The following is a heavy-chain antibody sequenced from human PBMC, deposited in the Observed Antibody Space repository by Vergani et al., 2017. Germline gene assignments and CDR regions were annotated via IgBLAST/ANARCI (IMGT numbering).Heavy chain of an antibody. J-gene: IGHJ4*02. Sequence: EVQLVESGGGLVKPGGSLRLSCAASGFTFSSYSMNWVRQAPGKGLEWVSSISSCSSYIYYADSVKGRFTIARDNAKNSLYLQMNSLRAEDTAVYYCARDQGHYGDYGADYWGQGTLVTVSS. CDR2: ISSCSSYI. CDR3: ARDQGHYGDYGADY. CDR1: GFTFSSYS. D-gene: IGHD4-17*01. V-gene: IGHV3-21*01.